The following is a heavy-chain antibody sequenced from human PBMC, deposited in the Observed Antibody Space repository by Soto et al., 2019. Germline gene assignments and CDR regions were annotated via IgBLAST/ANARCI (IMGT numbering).Heavy chain of an antibody. CDR1: GGTFNNFA. V-gene: IGHV1-69*01. Sequence: QVQLVQSGAEVKKPGSSVKVSCKSSGGTFNNFAISWVRQAPGQGLEWMGGIIPIFGTAKYAQKFQGRVTMTADESTSTAYMVLSSLRSQDTAVYYCARDLARDIVVVPFGNSYGMDVWGQGTTVTVSS. D-gene: IGHD2-2*01. CDR2: IIPIFGTA. CDR3: ARDLARDIVVVPFGNSYGMDV. J-gene: IGHJ6*02.